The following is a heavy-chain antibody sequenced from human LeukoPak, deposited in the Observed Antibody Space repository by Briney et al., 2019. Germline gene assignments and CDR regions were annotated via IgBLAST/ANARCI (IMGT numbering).Heavy chain of an antibody. Sequence: GGSLRLSCAASGFTFSSYWMSWVRQAPGKGLEWASAISGSGGSTYYADSVKGRFTISRDNSKNTLYLQMNSLRAEDTAVYYCAKVSHYDSSGFYNHWGQGTLVTVSS. CDR3: AKVSHYDSSGFYNH. CDR1: GFTFSSYW. D-gene: IGHD3-22*01. J-gene: IGHJ5*02. V-gene: IGHV3-23*01. CDR2: ISGSGGST.